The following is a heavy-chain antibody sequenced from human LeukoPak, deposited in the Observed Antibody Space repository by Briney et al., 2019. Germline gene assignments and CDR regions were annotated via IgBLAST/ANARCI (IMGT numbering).Heavy chain of an antibody. CDR1: GGSITSTNW. Sequence: ETLSLTCGVSGGSITSTNWWSWVRQAPGKGLEWVANIKQDGSEKYYVDSVKGRFTISRDNAKNALYLQMNSLRVEDTAAYYCARSSRADFDYWGQGIVVTVSS. J-gene: IGHJ4*02. CDR3: ARSSRADFDY. V-gene: IGHV3-7*04. CDR2: IKQDGSEK.